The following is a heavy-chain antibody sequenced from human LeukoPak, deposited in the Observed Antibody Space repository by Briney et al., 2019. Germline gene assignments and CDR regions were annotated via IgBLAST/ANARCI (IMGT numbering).Heavy chain of an antibody. Sequence: GGSLRLSCAASGFTFSKNAMHWVRQAPGKGLEWVAVTSVDGRDLYHADSVKGRFTISRDNSKNTLYLQMTSLRADDTAVYYCARDKSAAADYYFDFWGQGTLVTVSS. V-gene: IGHV3-30*04. CDR2: TSVDGRDL. J-gene: IGHJ4*02. CDR3: ARDKSAAADYYFDF. D-gene: IGHD3-10*01. CDR1: GFTFSKNA.